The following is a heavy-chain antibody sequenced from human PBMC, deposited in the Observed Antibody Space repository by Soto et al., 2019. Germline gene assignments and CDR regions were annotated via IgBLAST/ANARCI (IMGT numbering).Heavy chain of an antibody. CDR2: IDPSDSYT. CDR1: GYSFTSYW. Sequence: PGESLKISCKGSGYSFTSYWISWVRQMPGKGLEWMGRIDPSDSYTNYSPSFQGHVTISADKSISTAYLQWSSLKASDTAMYYCATRGRYSGYDWGTYYYYGMDVWGQGTTVTVSS. D-gene: IGHD5-12*01. J-gene: IGHJ6*02. CDR3: ATRGRYSGYDWGTYYYYGMDV. V-gene: IGHV5-10-1*01.